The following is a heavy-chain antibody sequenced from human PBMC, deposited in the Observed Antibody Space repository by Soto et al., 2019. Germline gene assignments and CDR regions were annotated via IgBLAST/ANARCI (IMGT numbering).Heavy chain of an antibody. Sequence: GGSLRLSCAASGFTFSSYSMNWVRQAPGKGLEWVSSISSSSSYIYYADSVKGRFTISRDNAKNSLYLQMNSLRAEDTAVYYCGVVIASSDAFDIWGQGTMVTVSS. J-gene: IGHJ3*02. D-gene: IGHD2-21*01. CDR2: ISSSSSYI. CDR3: GVVIASSDAFDI. V-gene: IGHV3-21*01. CDR1: GFTFSSYS.